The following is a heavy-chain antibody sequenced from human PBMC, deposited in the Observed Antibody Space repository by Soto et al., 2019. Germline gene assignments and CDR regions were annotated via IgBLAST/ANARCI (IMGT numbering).Heavy chain of an antibody. CDR1: GYTFTSYA. D-gene: IGHD3-3*01. CDR3: ARIPGSSDFRSGYYYFDY. V-gene: IGHV1-3*01. J-gene: IGHJ4*02. CDR2: INAGNGNT. Sequence: QVQLVQSGAEVKKPGASVKVSCKASGYTFTSYAMHWVRQAPGQRLEGMGWINAGNGNTKYSQKFQGRVTITRDTSASTAYMELSSLRSEDTAVYYCARIPGSSDFRSGYYYFDYWVQGTLVTVSS.